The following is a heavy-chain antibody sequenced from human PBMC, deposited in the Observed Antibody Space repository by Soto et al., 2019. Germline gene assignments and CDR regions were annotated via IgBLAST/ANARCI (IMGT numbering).Heavy chain of an antibody. V-gene: IGHV4-31*03. J-gene: IGHJ5*02. Sequence: PSETLSLTCTVSGGSISSGGYYWTWIRQHPGKGLEWIGYIYYSGSAYYNPSPKSRVTISVDTSKNQFSLKLSSVTAADTAVYYCARGADTSGYDNWFDPWGQGTLVTVSS. D-gene: IGHD3-22*01. CDR1: GGSISSGGYY. CDR2: IYYSGSA. CDR3: ARGADTSGYDNWFDP.